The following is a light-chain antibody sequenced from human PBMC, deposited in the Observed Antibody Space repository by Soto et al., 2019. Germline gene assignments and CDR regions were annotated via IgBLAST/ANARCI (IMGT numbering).Light chain of an antibody. CDR2: RAS. CDR3: QQHDSYYCST. Sequence: DIQMTQSPSTLSASVGDRVTITCRASQNINNWLAWYQQKPGIAPKLLIYRASTLESGVPSRFSGSGSSTDFHINISGLQPYESAAYYCQQHDSYYCSTFGGGTNVEIK. J-gene: IGKJ4*01. CDR1: QNINNW. V-gene: IGKV1-5*03.